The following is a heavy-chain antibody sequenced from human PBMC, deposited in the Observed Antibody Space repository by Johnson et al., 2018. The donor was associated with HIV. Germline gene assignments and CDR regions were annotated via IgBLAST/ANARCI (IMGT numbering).Heavy chain of an antibody. V-gene: IGHV3-30*19. CDR2: ISYDGSNK. Sequence: QVQLVESGGGVVQPGRSLRLSCAASGFIFSTYGIHWVRQTPGKGLEWVAVISYDGSNKYYADSVKGRFTISRDNSKNTLYLQMNSLRAEDTAVYYCAKERVWELRGGADAFDIWGQGTMVTVSS. CDR3: AKERVWELRGGADAFDI. J-gene: IGHJ3*02. CDR1: GFIFSTYG. D-gene: IGHD1-26*01.